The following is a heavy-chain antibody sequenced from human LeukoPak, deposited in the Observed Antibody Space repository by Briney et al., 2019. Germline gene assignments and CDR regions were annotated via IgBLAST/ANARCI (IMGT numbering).Heavy chain of an antibody. CDR3: ARDLYSSSWYKGRGARDFDY. CDR1: GCTCSSYA. Sequence: ASVKVSCKASGCTCSSYAIRWLRQAPGQGLEWMGWINPNSGGTNYAQKFQGRVTMTSDRSISTAYMELSRLRSDDTAVYYCARDLYSSSWYKGRGARDFDYWGQGTLVTVSS. J-gene: IGHJ4*02. D-gene: IGHD6-13*01. CDR2: INPNSGGT. V-gene: IGHV1-2*02.